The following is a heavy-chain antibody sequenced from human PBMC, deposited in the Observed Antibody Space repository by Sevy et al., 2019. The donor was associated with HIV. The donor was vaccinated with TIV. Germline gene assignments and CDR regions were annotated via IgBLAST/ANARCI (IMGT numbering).Heavy chain of an antibody. D-gene: IGHD4-17*01. CDR3: TRKSYGGISDFDY. V-gene: IGHV3-49*03. CDR2: IRSKAYGGTT. J-gene: IGHJ4*02. Sequence: GGSLRLSCTASGFTFGDYAMSWFRQAPGRGLEWVGFIRSKAYGGTTEYAASVKGRLTISRDDSKSIAYLQMNSLKTEDTAVYYCTRKSYGGISDFDYWGQGTLVTVSS. CDR1: GFTFGDYA.